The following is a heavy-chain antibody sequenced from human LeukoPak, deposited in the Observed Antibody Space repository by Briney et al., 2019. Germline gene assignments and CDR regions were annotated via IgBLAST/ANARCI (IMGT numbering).Heavy chain of an antibody. D-gene: IGHD2-8*01. CDR1: GYTLTELS. Sequence: ASVKVSCKVSGYTLTELSMHRVRQAPGKGLEWMGGFDPEDGETIYAQKFQGRVTMTEDTSTDTGYMELSSLRSEDTAVYYCATLIRPAPFSFDYWGQGTLVTVSS. CDR3: ATLIRPAPFSFDY. CDR2: FDPEDGET. V-gene: IGHV1-24*01. J-gene: IGHJ4*02.